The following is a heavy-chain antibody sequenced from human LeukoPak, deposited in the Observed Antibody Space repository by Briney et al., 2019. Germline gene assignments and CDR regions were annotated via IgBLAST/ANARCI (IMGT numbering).Heavy chain of an antibody. CDR2: INPNSGGT. D-gene: IGHD4-11*01. CDR3: ARDFRHSDYPGAGDAFDI. V-gene: IGHV1-2*02. J-gene: IGHJ3*02. CDR1: GYIFTGYY. Sequence: ASVKVSCTASGYIFTGYYMHWVRQAPGQGLEWMGWINPNSGGTNYAQKFQGRVTMTRDTSISTAYMELSRLRSDDTAVYYCARDFRHSDYPGAGDAFDIWGQGTMVTVSS.